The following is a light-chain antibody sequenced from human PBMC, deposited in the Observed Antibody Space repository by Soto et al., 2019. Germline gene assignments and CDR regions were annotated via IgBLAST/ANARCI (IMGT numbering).Light chain of an antibody. CDR1: QSVRSY. V-gene: IGKV3-11*01. CDR2: DAS. CDR3: QQRSNWIT. Sequence: PGERATLSCTASQSVRSYLAWYQQKPGQAPRLLIYDASNSATGIPARFSGSGSGTDFTLTISSLEPEDFAVYYCQQRSNWITFGQGTRLEIK. J-gene: IGKJ5*01.